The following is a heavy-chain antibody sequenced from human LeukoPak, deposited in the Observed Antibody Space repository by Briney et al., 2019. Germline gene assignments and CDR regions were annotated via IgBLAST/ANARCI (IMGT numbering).Heavy chain of an antibody. J-gene: IGHJ4*02. V-gene: IGHV1-2*02. D-gene: IGHD2-2*01. CDR2: INPNSGGT. CDR1: GYTFTGYY. CDR3: ASPLYCSSTSCRDY. Sequence: ASVKVSCKASGYTFTGYYMHWVRQAPGQGLEWMGWINPNSGGTNYAQKFQGRVTMTRDTSISTAYMELSRLRSDDTAVYYCASPLYCSSTSCRDYWGQGTLVTVSS.